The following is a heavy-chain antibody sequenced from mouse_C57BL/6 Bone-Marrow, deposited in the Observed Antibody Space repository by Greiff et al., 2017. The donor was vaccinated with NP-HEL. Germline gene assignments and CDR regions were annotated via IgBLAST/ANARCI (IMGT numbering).Heavy chain of an antibody. CDR1: GYTFTSYT. D-gene: IGHD4-1*01. V-gene: IGHV1-4*01. Sequence: QVQLQQSGAELARPGASVKMSCKASGYTFTSYTMHWVKQRPGQGLEWIGYINPSSGYTKSNQKFKDKATLTADKSSSTAYMQLSSLTSEDSAVYYCARKEELGDWYFDVWGTGTTVTVSS. CDR3: ARKEELGDWYFDV. CDR2: INPSSGYT. J-gene: IGHJ1*03.